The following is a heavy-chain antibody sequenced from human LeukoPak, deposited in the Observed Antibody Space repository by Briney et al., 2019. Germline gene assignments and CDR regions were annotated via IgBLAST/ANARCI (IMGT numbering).Heavy chain of an antibody. CDR2: ISAYNGNT. J-gene: IGHJ6*03. Sequence: GASVKVSCKASGYTFTSYGISRVRQAPGQGLEWMGWISAYNGNTNYAQKLQGRVTMTTDTSTSTAYMELRSLRSDDTAVYYCARSITIFGVVTPDYYYYMDVWGKGTTVTVSS. CDR1: GYTFTSYG. CDR3: ARSITIFGVVTPDYYYYMDV. V-gene: IGHV1-18*01. D-gene: IGHD3-3*01.